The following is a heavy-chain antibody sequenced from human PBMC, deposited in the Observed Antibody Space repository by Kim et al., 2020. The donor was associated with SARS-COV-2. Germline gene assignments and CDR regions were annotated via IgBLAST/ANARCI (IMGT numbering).Heavy chain of an antibody. J-gene: IGHJ4*02. CDR3: ARDQKVARIRYYFDY. CDR2: IWYDGSNK. V-gene: IGHV3-33*01. CDR1: GFTFSSYG. D-gene: IGHD2-15*01. Sequence: GGSLRLSCAASGFTFSSYGMHWVRQAPGKGLEWVAVIWYDGSNKYYADSVKGRFTISRDNSKNTLYLQMNSLRAEDTAVYYCARDQKVARIRYYFDYWGQGTLVTVSS.